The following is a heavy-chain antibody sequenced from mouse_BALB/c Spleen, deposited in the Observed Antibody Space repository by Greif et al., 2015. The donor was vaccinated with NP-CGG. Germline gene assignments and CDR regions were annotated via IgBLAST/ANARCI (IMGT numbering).Heavy chain of an antibody. CDR3: AGGGDY. CDR1: GYTFTSYW. Sequence: VQLQQSGAELVKPGASVKLSCKASGYTFTSYWMHWVKQRPGQGLEWIGEINPSNGRTNYNEKFKSKATLTVDKSSSPAYMQLSRLTSGDSAVYYCAGGGDYWGQGTTLTVSS. J-gene: IGHJ2*01. V-gene: IGHV1S81*02. CDR2: INPSNGRT.